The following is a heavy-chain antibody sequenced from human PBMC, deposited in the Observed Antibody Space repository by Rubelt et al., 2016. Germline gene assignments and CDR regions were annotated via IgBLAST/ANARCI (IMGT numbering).Heavy chain of an antibody. D-gene: IGHD3-22*01. CDR2: IYYGWTT. CDR3: ARARSTWLGY. CDR1: GGPMSNNIYS. V-gene: IGHV4-39*07. Sequence: QPHLQESGPGLVKPSETLSLTCTVSGGPMSNNIYSWAWIRQSPGKGLEWIGNIYYGWTTSYNPSLKGRAIISVDPSKNQFSLKLSSVAAADTAVYYCARARSTWLGYWGQGTQVIVSS. J-gene: IGHJ4*02.